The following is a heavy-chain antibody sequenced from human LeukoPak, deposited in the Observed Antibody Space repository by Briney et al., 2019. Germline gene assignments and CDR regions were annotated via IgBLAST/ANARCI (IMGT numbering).Heavy chain of an antibody. J-gene: IGHJ6*03. Sequence: SETLSLTCTVSGGSISSSSYYWGWIRQPPGKGLEWIGSIYYSGSTYYNPSLKSRVTISVDTSKNQFSLKLSSVTAADTAVYYCASLRCSSTSCYYYYYYYMDVWGKGTTVTVSS. CDR2: IYYSGST. CDR3: ASLRCSSTSCYYYYYYYMDV. D-gene: IGHD2-2*01. V-gene: IGHV4-39*07. CDR1: GGSISSSSYY.